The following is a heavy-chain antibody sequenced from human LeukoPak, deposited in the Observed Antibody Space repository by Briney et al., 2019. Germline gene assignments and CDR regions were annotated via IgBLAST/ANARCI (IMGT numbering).Heavy chain of an antibody. CDR2: VSAGGGET. Sequence: GGSLRLSCAASGFTFSNYAMNWVRQAPGKGLEWVSSVSAGGGETFYGDSVKGRFIVSRDNSKNTPYLQMNTLRAEDTAVYYCARPSFVTGSYYPLWGQGTLVAVSS. CDR3: ARPSFVTGSYYPL. J-gene: IGHJ4*02. D-gene: IGHD1-26*01. V-gene: IGHV3-23*01. CDR1: GFTFSNYA.